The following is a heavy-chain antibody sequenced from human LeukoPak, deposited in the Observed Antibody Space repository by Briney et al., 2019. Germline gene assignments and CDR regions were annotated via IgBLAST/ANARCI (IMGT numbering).Heavy chain of an antibody. J-gene: IGHJ4*02. CDR2: IYHSGST. CDR1: GGSISSYY. V-gene: IGHV4-59*12. CDR3: SSRAVAGTIQPFDY. D-gene: IGHD6-19*01. Sequence: SETLSLSCTVSGGSISSYYWSWIRQPPGKGLEWIGEIYHSGSTNYNPSLKSRVTISVDKSKNQFSLKLSSVTAADTAVYYCSSRAVAGTIQPFDYWGQGTLVTVSS.